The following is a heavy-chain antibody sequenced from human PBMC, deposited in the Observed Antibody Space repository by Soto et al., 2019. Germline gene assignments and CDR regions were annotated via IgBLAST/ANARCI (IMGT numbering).Heavy chain of an antibody. CDR3: AKAPWCTNGVCTDY. V-gene: IGHV3-9*01. D-gene: IGHD2-8*01. CDR2: ISWNSGGI. CDR1: GFIFNDYA. Sequence: GGSLRLSCAASGFIFNDYAMHWVRLAPGKGLEWVSGISWNSGGIGYADSVKGRFTISRDNAKNSLYLQMNSLRAEDTALYYCAKAPWCTNGVCTDYWGQGTLVTVSS. J-gene: IGHJ4*02.